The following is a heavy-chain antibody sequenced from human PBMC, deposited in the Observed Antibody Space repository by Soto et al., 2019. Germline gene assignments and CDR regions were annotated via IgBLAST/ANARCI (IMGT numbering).Heavy chain of an antibody. CDR3: ARGSEGITIFGVVIKDYYYYGMDV. D-gene: IGHD3-3*01. CDR1: GFTFSSYS. V-gene: IGHV3-48*02. CDR2: ISSSSSTI. Sequence: GGSLRLSYAASGFTFSSYSMNWVRQAPGKGLEWVSYISSSSSTIYYADSVKGRFTISRDNAKNSLYLQMNSLRDEDTAVYYCARGSEGITIFGVVIKDYYYYGMDVWGQGTTVTVSS. J-gene: IGHJ6*02.